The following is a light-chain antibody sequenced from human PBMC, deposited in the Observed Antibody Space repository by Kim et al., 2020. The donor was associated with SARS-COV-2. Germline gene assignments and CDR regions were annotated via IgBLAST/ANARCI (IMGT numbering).Light chain of an antibody. CDR1: SSNIGSNY. V-gene: IGLV1-47*01. CDR3: AAWDDSLSGYV. J-gene: IGLJ1*01. Sequence: GQRVTLACSGSSSNIGSNYVYWYQQLPGTAPKLLIYRNNQRPSGVPDRFSGSKSGTSASLAISGLRSEDEADYYCAAWDDSLSGYVFGTGNKVTVL. CDR2: RNN.